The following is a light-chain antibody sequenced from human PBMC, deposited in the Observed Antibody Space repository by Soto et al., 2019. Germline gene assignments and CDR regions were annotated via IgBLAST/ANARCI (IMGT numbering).Light chain of an antibody. J-gene: IGKJ1*01. CDR2: AAS. Sequence: AVQMTQFPSSLSASVGDRVTITCRASQDIRSDLGWYQQRPGKAPRVLIYAASSLQSGVPSRFSGSGSGTDFTLTISSLQSVDFAVYSCQQYNNWPWTFGQGTKVDI. CDR1: QDIRSD. CDR3: QQYNNWPWT. V-gene: IGKV1-6*01.